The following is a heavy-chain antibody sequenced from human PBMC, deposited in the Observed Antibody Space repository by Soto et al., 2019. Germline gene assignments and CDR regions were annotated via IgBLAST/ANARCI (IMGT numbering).Heavy chain of an antibody. CDR1: GYSFTSYW. J-gene: IGHJ6*02. CDR2: IYPGDSDT. D-gene: IGHD2-21*02. V-gene: IGHV5-51*01. Sequence: EVQLVQSGAEVKKPGESLKISCKGSGYSFTSYWIGWVRQMPGKGLEWMGIIYPGDSDTRYSPSFQGQVTISADKSISTAYLQWSSLKASDTAMYYCARLPPTLWGGDCFGYYGMDVWGQGTTVTVSS. CDR3: ARLPPTLWGGDCFGYYGMDV.